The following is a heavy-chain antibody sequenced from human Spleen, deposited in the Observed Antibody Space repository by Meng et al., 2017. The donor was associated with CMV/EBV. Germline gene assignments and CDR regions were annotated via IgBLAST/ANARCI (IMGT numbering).Heavy chain of an antibody. J-gene: IGHJ2*01. CDR2: IYYSGRT. CDR3: ARVDIVVVPAAPSPWYVDL. D-gene: IGHD2-2*03. V-gene: IGHV4-31*02. CDR1: GGSYY. Sequence: GGSYYWTWIRQHPGKGLEWIGYIYYSGRTYDNPSLKSRVAISVDTSRNRFSLMLTSVTVADTAVYYCARVDIVVVPAAPSPWYVDLWGRGTLVTVSS.